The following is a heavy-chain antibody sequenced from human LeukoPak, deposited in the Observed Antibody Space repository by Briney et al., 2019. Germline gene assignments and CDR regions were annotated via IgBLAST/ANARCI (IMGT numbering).Heavy chain of an antibody. CDR2: IIPIFGTA. Sequence: SVKVSCKASGGTFSSYAISWVRQAPGQGLEWMGGIIPIFGTANYAQKFQGRVTITADESTSTAYMELSSLRSEDTAVYYCARVGTCGYPYQLLYACFDYWGQGTLVTVSS. CDR3: ARVGTCGYPYQLLYACFDY. D-gene: IGHD2-2*02. V-gene: IGHV1-69*13. CDR1: GGTFSSYA. J-gene: IGHJ4*02.